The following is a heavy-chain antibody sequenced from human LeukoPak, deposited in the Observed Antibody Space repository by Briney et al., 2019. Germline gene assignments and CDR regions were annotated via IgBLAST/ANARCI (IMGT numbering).Heavy chain of an antibody. CDR2: ISAYNGNT. CDR3: STNYYDSSGYYYVGNYYYGMDV. D-gene: IGHD3-22*01. J-gene: IGHJ6*02. Sequence: ASVKVSCKASGYTFTSYYMHWVRQAPGQGLEWMGWISAYNGNTNYAQKLQGRVTMTTDTSTSTAYMELRSLRSDDTAVYYCSTNYYDSSGYYYVGNYYYGMDVWGQGTTVTVSS. V-gene: IGHV1-18*04. CDR1: GYTFTSYY.